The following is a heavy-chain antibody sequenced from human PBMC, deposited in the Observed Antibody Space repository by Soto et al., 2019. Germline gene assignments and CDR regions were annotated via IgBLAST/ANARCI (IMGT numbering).Heavy chain of an antibody. CDR1: GGSISSGGYY. J-gene: IGHJ4*02. D-gene: IGHD2-2*01. Sequence: QVQLQESGPGLVKPSQTLSLTCTVSGGSISSGGYYWSWIRQHPGKGLEWIGYIYYSGSTYYNPSLKSXVTASXXTSKNQFSLKLSAVTAAATAVYYCARGRPAAPFDYWGQGTLVTVSS. V-gene: IGHV4-31*03. CDR3: ARGRPAAPFDY. CDR2: IYYSGST.